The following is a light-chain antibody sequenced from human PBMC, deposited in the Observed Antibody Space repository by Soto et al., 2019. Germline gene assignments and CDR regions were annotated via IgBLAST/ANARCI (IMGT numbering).Light chain of an antibody. CDR3: QQLNSYPPT. CDR1: QGISSS. J-gene: IGKJ4*01. Sequence: DIQLTQSPSFLCASVGDRVTITCRASQGISSSLAWYQQKPGKAPKLLIYAASTLQSGVPSRFSGSGSGTEFTLTISSPQPDDFATYYCQQLNSYPPTFGGGTKVEIK. V-gene: IGKV1-9*01. CDR2: AAS.